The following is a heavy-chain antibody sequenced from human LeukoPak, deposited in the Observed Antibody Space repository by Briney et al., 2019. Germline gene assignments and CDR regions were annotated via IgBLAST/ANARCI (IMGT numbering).Heavy chain of an antibody. J-gene: IGHJ3*02. Sequence: GSLRLSCAASGFTFSSNAMSWARQAPGKGLEWVSTISAGGVSTYYADSVKGRFTISRDISKYTLYLQMNSLRAEDTAVYYCAKDPFGFDAFDMWGQGTMITVSS. CDR1: GFTFSSNA. V-gene: IGHV3-23*01. D-gene: IGHD3-16*01. CDR2: ISAGGVST. CDR3: AKDPFGFDAFDM.